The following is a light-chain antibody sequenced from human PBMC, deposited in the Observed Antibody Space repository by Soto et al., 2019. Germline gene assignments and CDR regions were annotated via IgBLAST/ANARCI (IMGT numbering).Light chain of an antibody. V-gene: IGKV1-12*01. CDR1: QGISSW. J-gene: IGKJ4*01. CDR3: QQASSFPLT. Sequence: DIPMTQSPSSVSASVGDTVTISCRASQGISSWLAWYQQKPGKAPKLVIYAASRLASGVPSRFSGRGSGSDFTLTISSLQPEDFAFYYCQQASSFPLTFGGGTKVEIK. CDR2: AAS.